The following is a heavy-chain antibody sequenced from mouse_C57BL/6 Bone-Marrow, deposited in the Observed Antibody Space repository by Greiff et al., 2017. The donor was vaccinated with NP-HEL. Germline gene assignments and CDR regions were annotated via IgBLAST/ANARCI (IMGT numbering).Heavy chain of an antibody. CDR1: GFNIKDDY. CDR2: IDPENGDT. CDR3: TFYDGYYHPGFAY. J-gene: IGHJ3*01. Sequence: VQLKESGAELVRPGASVKLSCTASGFNIKDDYMHWVKQRPEQGLEWIGWIDPENGDTEYASKFQGKATITADTSSNTAYLQLSSLTSEDTAVYYCTFYDGYYHPGFAYWGQGTLVTVSA. V-gene: IGHV14-4*01. D-gene: IGHD2-3*01.